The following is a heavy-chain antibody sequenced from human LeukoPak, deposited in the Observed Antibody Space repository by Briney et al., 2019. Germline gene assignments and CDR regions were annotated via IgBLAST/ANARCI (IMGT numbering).Heavy chain of an antibody. CDR3: AMRNGSGSLYFDY. D-gene: IGHD3-10*01. Sequence: ASVKVSCKASGDTFTSYDINWVRQATGQGLEWVGWMNPNSGNTGYAQKFQGRVTMTRNTSISTAYMELSSLRSEDTAVYYCAMRNGSGSLYFDYWGQGTLVTVSS. J-gene: IGHJ4*02. CDR1: GDTFTSYD. CDR2: MNPNSGNT. V-gene: IGHV1-8*01.